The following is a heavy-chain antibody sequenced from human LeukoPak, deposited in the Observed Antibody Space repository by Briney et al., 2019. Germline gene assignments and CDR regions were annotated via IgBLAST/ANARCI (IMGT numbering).Heavy chain of an antibody. Sequence: PGGSLRLSCAASGFTFSSYAMSWVRQAPGKGQEWVSSISSSSSYIYYADSVKGRFTISRDNAKNSLYLQMNSLRAEDTAVYYCATYWKNYYDSRAGLFDYWGQGTLVTVSS. V-gene: IGHV3-21*01. D-gene: IGHD3-22*01. J-gene: IGHJ4*02. CDR2: ISSSSSYI. CDR3: ATYWKNYYDSRAGLFDY. CDR1: GFTFSSYA.